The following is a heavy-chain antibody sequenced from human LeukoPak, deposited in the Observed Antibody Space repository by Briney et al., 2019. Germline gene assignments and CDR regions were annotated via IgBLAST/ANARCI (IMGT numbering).Heavy chain of an antibody. CDR1: GFTVSSNY. CDR2: IYSGGST. V-gene: IGHV3-53*01. J-gene: IGHJ5*02. CDR3: ARERMVRGVISWFDP. Sequence: GGSLRLSCAASGFTVSSNYVSWVRQAPGKGLEWVSVIYSGGSTYYADSVKGRFTISRDNSKNTLYLQMNSLRAEDTAVYYCARERMVRGVISWFDPWGQGTLVTVSS. D-gene: IGHD3-10*01.